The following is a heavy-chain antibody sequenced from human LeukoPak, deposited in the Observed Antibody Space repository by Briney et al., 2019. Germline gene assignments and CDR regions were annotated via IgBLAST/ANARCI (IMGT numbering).Heavy chain of an antibody. J-gene: IGHJ3*02. CDR2: IKKDGSER. CDR3: ARDLAGPPQEAFDI. CDR1: GFTFSSYW. V-gene: IGHV3-7*01. Sequence: GGSLRLSCAASGFTFSSYWMSWVRQAPGKGLEWVANIKKDGSERYYVDSVKGRFTISRDNTKKSLYLQMNTLRAEDTVVYYCARDLAGPPQEAFDIWGQGTMVTVSS.